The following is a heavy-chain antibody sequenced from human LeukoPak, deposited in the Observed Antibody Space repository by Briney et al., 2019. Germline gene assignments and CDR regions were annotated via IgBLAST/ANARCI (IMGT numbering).Heavy chain of an antibody. CDR3: ARTDYGDYSNDY. CDR2: ISAYNGNT. CDR1: GYTFTSYG. V-gene: IGHV1-18*01. Sequence: ASVKVSCKASGYTFTSYGISWLRQAPGQGLEWMGWISAYNGNTNYAQKLQGRVTMTTDTSTSTAYMELRSLRSDDTAVYYCARTDYGDYSNDYWGQGTMGTVSS. J-gene: IGHJ4*02. D-gene: IGHD4-17*01.